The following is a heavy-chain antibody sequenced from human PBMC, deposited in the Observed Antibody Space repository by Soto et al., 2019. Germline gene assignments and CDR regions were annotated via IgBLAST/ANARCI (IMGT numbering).Heavy chain of an antibody. V-gene: IGHV4-59*01. D-gene: IGHD6-6*01. CDR3: ARAGIAARPGVGAFDI. J-gene: IGHJ3*02. CDR2: IYYSGST. Sequence: TLSLTCPVSGGSISSYYLSWISPPPGKGLEWIGYIYYSGSTNYNPSLKSRVTISVDTSKNQFSLKLSSVTAADTAVYYCARAGIAARPGVGAFDIWGQGTMVTVSS. CDR1: GGSISSYY.